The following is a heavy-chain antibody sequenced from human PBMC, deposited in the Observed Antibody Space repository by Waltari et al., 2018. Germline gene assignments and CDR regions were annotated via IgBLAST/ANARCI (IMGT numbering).Heavy chain of an antibody. V-gene: IGHV1-69*14. CDR3: ASRAAAGINWFDP. Sequence: QVQLVQSGAEVKKPGSSVKVSCKASGGTFSSYAISWVRKAPGQGLEWMGGIIPIFGTANDAQKFQGRVTITADKSTSTAYMELSSLRSEDTAVYYCASRAAAGINWFDPWGQGTLVTVSS. CDR1: GGTFSSYA. J-gene: IGHJ5*02. D-gene: IGHD6-13*01. CDR2: IIPIFGTA.